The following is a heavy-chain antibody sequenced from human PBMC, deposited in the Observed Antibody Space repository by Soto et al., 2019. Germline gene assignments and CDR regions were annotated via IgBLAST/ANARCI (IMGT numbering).Heavy chain of an antibody. CDR2: IWYDGSNK. J-gene: IGHJ4*02. V-gene: IGHV3-33*01. Sequence: QVQLVESGGGVVQPGRSLRLSCAASGFTFSSYGMHWVRQAPGKGLEWVAVIWYDGSNKYYAYSVKGRFTISRDNSKNTLYLQMNSLRAEDTAVYYCARDYGDYVTPGYWGQGTLVTVSS. CDR1: GFTFSSYG. CDR3: ARDYGDYVTPGY. D-gene: IGHD4-17*01.